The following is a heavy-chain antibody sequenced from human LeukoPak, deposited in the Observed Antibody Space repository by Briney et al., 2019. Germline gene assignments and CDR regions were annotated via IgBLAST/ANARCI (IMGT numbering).Heavy chain of an antibody. CDR3: ARDYYDSSGYYSLQLNWFDP. D-gene: IGHD3-22*01. CDR1: GGSISSYY. J-gene: IGHJ5*02. Sequence: SETLSLTCTVSGGSISSYYWSWIRQPAGKGLKWIGRIYTSGSTNYNPSLKSRVTMSVDTSKNQFSLKLSSVTAADTAVYYCARDYYDSSGYYSLQLNWFDPWGQGTLVTVSS. V-gene: IGHV4-4*07. CDR2: IYTSGST.